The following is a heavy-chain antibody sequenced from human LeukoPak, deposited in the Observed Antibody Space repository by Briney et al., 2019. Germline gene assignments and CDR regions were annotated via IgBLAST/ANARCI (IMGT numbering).Heavy chain of an antibody. V-gene: IGHV4-34*01. D-gene: IGHD3-16*02. CDR3: ATGPLGDYVWGSYRPPRYMDV. J-gene: IGHJ6*03. CDR1: GGSFSGYY. CDR2: INHSGST. Sequence: SETLSLTCAVSGGSFSGYYWSWIRQPPGKGLEWIGEINHSGSTNYNPSLKSRVTISVDTSKNQFSLKLSSVTAADTAVYYCATGPLGDYVWGSYRPPRYMDVWGKGTTVTVSS.